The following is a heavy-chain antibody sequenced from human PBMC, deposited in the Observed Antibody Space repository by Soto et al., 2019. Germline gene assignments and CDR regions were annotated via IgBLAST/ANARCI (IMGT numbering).Heavy chain of an antibody. Sequence: ETLSLTCTVSGGSISSYYWSWIRQPPGKGLEWIGYIYYSGSTNYNPSLKSRVTISVDTSKNQFSLKLSSVTAADTAVYYCARGGSDDSSGYYSSVVQLAFDIWGQGTMVTVSS. V-gene: IGHV4-59*01. D-gene: IGHD3-22*01. CDR1: GGSISSYY. CDR3: ARGGSDDSSGYYSSVVQLAFDI. CDR2: IYYSGST. J-gene: IGHJ3*02.